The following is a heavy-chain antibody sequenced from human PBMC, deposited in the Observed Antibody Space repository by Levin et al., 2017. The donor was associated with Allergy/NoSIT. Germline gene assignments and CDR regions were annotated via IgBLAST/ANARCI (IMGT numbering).Heavy chain of an antibody. Sequence: GESLKISCAASGFTFSSYGMHWVRQAPGKGLEWVAVIWYDGSNKYYADSVKGRFTISRDNSKNTLYLQMNSLRAEDTAVYYCARDRWLAKGFDYWGQGTLVTVSS. CDR1: GFTFSSYG. J-gene: IGHJ4*02. CDR2: IWYDGSNK. CDR3: ARDRWLAKGFDY. V-gene: IGHV3-33*01. D-gene: IGHD6-19*01.